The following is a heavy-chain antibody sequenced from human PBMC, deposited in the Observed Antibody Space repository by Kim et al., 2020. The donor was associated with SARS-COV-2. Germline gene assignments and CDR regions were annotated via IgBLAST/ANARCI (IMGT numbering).Heavy chain of an antibody. CDR2: INSDGSST. J-gene: IGHJ6*02. D-gene: IGHD3-10*01. CDR3: ARVEGLWFGGPNYYYGMDV. V-gene: IGHV3-74*01. CDR1: GFTFSSYW. Sequence: GGSLRLSCAASGFTFSSYWMHWVRQAPGKGLVWVSRINSDGSSTSYADSVKGRFTISRDNAKNTLYLQMNSLRAEDTAVYYCARVEGLWFGGPNYYYGMDVWGQGTTVTFSS.